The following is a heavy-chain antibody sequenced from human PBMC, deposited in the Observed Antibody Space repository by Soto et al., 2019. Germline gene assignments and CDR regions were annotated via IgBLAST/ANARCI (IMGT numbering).Heavy chain of an antibody. CDR1: GASISGFY. D-gene: IGHD1-1*01. CDR2: IYATGTT. Sequence: SQTLSLTCTVSGASISGFYWSWIRKSAGKGLEWIGRIYATGTTDYNPSLKSRVMMSVDTSKKQFSLKLRSVTAADTAVYYCVRDGTKTLRDWFDPWGQGISVTVSS. CDR3: VRDGTKTLRDWFDP. J-gene: IGHJ5*02. V-gene: IGHV4-4*07.